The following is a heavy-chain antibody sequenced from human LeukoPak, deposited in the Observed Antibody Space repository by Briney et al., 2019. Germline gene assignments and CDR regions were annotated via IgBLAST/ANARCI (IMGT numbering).Heavy chain of an antibody. J-gene: IGHJ4*02. CDR3: AKAAAGELATMAGFDY. Sequence: GGSLRLSCAASGLTFDDYAMHWVRQAPGKGLEWVSGISWNSGSIGYADSVKGRFTISRDNAKNSLYLQMNSLRAEDTALYYCAKAAAGELATMAGFDYWGQGTLVTVSS. CDR2: ISWNSGSI. D-gene: IGHD5-24*01. V-gene: IGHV3-9*01. CDR1: GLTFDDYA.